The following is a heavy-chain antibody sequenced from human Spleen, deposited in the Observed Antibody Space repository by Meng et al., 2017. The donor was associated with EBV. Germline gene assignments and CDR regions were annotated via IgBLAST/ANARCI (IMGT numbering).Heavy chain of an antibody. CDR1: GGSFSGYY. CDR3: ARGSGDYLKLDCFDP. V-gene: IGHV4-34*01. CDR2: INHSGST. D-gene: IGHD4-17*01. J-gene: IGHJ5*02. Sequence: QVQLQQWGAGLLKPSETLSLTCAVKGGSFSGYYWSWIRQPPEKGLEWIGEINHSGSTSYNPSLKSRVTVSVDTSKNQFSLNLTSVTAADTAIYYCARGSGDYLKLDCFDPWGQGALVTVAS.